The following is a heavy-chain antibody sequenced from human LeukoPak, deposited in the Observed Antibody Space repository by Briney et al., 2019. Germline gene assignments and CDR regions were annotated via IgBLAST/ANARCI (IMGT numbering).Heavy chain of an antibody. CDR2: INPNSGGT. J-gene: IGHJ4*02. CDR3: ANIEEGAYCSSTSCYS. CDR1: GYTFTGHY. Sequence: GASVKVSCKASGYTFTGHYMHWVRQAPGQGLEWMGWINPNSGGTNYAQKFQGRVTMTRDTSISTAYMELSRLRSGDTAVYYCANIEEGAYCSSTSCYSWGQGTLVTVSS. D-gene: IGHD2-2*02. V-gene: IGHV1-2*02.